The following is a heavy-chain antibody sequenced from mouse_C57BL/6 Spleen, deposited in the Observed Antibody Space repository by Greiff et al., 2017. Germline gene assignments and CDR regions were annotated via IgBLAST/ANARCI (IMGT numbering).Heavy chain of an antibody. V-gene: IGHV1-54*01. CDR3: ARQYYGSSSYWYFDV. Sequence: VKLQQSGAELVRPGTSVKVSCKASGYAFTNYLIEWVKQRPGQGLEWIGVINPGSGGTNYNEKFKGKATLTADKSSSTAYMQLSSLTSEDSAVYFCARQYYGSSSYWYFDVWGTGTTVTVSS. CDR1: GYAFTNYL. D-gene: IGHD1-1*01. J-gene: IGHJ1*03. CDR2: INPGSGGT.